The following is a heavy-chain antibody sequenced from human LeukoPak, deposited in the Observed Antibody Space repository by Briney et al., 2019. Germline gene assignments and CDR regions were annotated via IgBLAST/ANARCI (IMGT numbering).Heavy chain of an antibody. CDR2: ISSSGSTI. Sequence: PGGSLRLSCAASGFTFSSYEMNWVRQAPGKGLEWVSYISSSGSTIYYADSVKGRFTISRDNAKNSLYLQMNSLRAEDTAAYYCARDRYYYDSSGYSYMDVWGKGTTVTISS. D-gene: IGHD3-22*01. CDR1: GFTFSSYE. CDR3: ARDRYYYDSSGYSYMDV. V-gene: IGHV3-48*03. J-gene: IGHJ6*03.